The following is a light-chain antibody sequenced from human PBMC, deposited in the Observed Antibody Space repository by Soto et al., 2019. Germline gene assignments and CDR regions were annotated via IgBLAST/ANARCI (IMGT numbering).Light chain of an antibody. CDR1: QSVSSY. J-gene: IGKJ5*01. V-gene: IGKV3-11*01. CDR2: DAS. Sequence: EVVFTRSPAPLSLSPAQRATSSCRASQSVSSYLAWYQQKPGQAPRLLIYDASNRATGIAPRFRGSGSGTDFTLTISSVEPEDFAGYICQQRSNWPPTFGQGTRLEI. CDR3: QQRSNWPPT.